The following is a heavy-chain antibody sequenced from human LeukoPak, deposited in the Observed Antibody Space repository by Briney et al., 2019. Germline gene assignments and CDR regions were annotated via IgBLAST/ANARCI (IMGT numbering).Heavy chain of an antibody. CDR3: AELGITMIGGV. CDR1: GFTFSIYG. CDR2: ISSSASTI. J-gene: IGHJ6*04. V-gene: IGHV3-48*04. D-gene: IGHD3-10*02. Sequence: GSLRLSCAASGFTFSIYGMNWVRQAPGKGLEWVSYISSSASTIYYADSVKGRFTISRDNAKNSLYLQMNSLRAEDTAVYYCAELGITMIGGVWGKGTTVTISS.